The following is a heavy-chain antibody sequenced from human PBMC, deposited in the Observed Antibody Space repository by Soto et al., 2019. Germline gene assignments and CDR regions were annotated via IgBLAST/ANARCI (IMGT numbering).Heavy chain of an antibody. J-gene: IGHJ6*02. Sequence: SETLSLTCSVSGVSVSTYIHYWTWIRQPPGKGLEWIGNVYYSGSTNHNPSLKSRVTLSVDTSKNQFSLKLTSVTAADTAVYFCARKIDKYYFYGLDVWGQGTTVTVSS. CDR2: VYYSGST. CDR3: ARKIDKYYFYGLDV. CDR1: GVSVSTYIHY. V-gene: IGHV4-61*01.